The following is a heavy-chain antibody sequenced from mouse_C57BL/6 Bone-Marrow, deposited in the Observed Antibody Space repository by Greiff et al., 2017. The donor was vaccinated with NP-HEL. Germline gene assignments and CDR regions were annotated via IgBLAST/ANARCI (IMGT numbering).Heavy chain of an antibody. CDR1: GYTFTDYY. V-gene: IGHV1-19*01. D-gene: IGHD2-3*01. J-gene: IGHJ2*01. Sequence: VQLQQSGPVLVKPGASVKMSCKASGYTFTDYYMNWVKQSHGKSLEWIGVLNPYNGGTSYNQKFKGKATLTVDKSSSTAYMELNSLTSEDSAVYYCATGWPRDYWGQGTTLTVSA. CDR2: LNPYNGGT. CDR3: ATGWPRDY.